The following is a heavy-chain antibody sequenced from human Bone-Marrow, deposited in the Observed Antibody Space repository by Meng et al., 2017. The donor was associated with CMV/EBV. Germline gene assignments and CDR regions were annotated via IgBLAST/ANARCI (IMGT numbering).Heavy chain of an antibody. V-gene: IGHV1-46*03. CDR2: INPSGGST. Sequence: ASVKVSCKASGYTFTSYYMHWVRQAPGQGLEWMGIINPSGGSTSYAQKFQGRVTMTRDTSTSTVYMELSSLRSEDTAVYYCARGSALRLEGTEGLNYYYYGMDVWGQGTTVTVYS. CDR3: ARGSALRLEGTEGLNYYYYGMDV. CDR1: GYTFTSYY. D-gene: IGHD3-3*01. J-gene: IGHJ6*01.